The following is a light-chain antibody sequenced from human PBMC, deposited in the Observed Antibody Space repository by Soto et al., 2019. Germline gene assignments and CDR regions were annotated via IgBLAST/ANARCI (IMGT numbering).Light chain of an antibody. CDR3: SSYTSSSTPFV. CDR2: DVS. Sequence: QSVVTQPASVSRSPGQPITLNCTETSSDVGGYNYVSWYQQHPGKAPKLMIYDVSNRPSGVSNRFSGSKSGNTASLTISGLQAEDEADYYCSSYTSSSTPFVFGTGTKVTVL. V-gene: IGLV2-14*01. J-gene: IGLJ1*01. CDR1: SSDVGGYNY.